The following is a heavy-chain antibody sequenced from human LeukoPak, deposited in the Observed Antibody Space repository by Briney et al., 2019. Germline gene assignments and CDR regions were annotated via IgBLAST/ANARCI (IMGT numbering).Heavy chain of an antibody. CDR3: ATQQEMATLNFDY. CDR1: GGTLSSYA. D-gene: IGHD5-24*01. Sequence: SVKVSCKASGGTLSSYAISWVRQAPGQGLEWMGRIIPILGIANYAQKFQGRVTITADKSTSTAYMELSSLRSEDTAVYYCATQQEMATLNFDYWGQGTLVTVSS. J-gene: IGHJ4*02. V-gene: IGHV1-69*04. CDR2: IIPILGIA.